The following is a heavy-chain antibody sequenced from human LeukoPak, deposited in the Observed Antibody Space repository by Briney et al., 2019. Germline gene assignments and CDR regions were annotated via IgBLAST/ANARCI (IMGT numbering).Heavy chain of an antibody. CDR1: GGSISSYY. D-gene: IGHD3-9*01. V-gene: IGHV4-4*07. CDR3: AREENILTGYYPPNFDY. CDR2: IYTSGST. J-gene: IGHJ4*02. Sequence: PSETLSLTCTVSGGSISSYYWRWIRQPAGKGLEWIGRIYTSGSTNYNPSLKSRVTMSVDTSKNQFSLKLSSVTAADTAVYYCAREENILTGYYPPNFDYWGQGTLVTVSS.